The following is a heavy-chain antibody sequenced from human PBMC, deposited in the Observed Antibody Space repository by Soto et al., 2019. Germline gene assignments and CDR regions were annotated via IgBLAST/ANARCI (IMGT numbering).Heavy chain of an antibody. CDR2: IYPGDSDT. Sequence: PGESLKISCKASGYSFTSFWIGWVRQMPGKGLEWMGIIYPGDSDTRYSPSFQGQVTISADKSISTAYLQWRSLKASDTAMYYCARQSVAGNTGYRYSWFDPRGQGTLVTVSS. J-gene: IGHJ5*02. D-gene: IGHD6-19*01. CDR3: ARQSVAGNTGYRYSWFDP. V-gene: IGHV5-51*01. CDR1: GYSFTSFW.